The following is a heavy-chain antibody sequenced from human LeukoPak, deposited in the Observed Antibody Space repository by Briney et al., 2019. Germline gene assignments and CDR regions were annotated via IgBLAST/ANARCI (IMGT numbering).Heavy chain of an antibody. CDR1: GFTFSSYW. CDR3: ARVSSSSWWALDY. V-gene: IGHV3-74*01. Sequence: GGSLRLSCAASGFTFSSYWMHWVRQAPGKGLVWVSRINTDGSSTSYADSVRGRFTISRDNAKNTLYLQMNSLRAEDTAVYYCARVSSSSWWALDYWGQGTLVTVSS. D-gene: IGHD6-13*01. CDR2: INTDGSST. J-gene: IGHJ4*02.